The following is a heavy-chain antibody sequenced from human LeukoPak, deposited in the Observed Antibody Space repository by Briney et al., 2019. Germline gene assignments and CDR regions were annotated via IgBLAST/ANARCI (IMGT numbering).Heavy chain of an antibody. CDR1: AFTFSSYA. J-gene: IGHJ5*01. Sequence: GGSLRLSCAASAFTFSSYAMSWVRQAPGKGLEWVSASAGADSTYYVDSVQGRFTISRDNSKNTLYLQMSGLRAEDTAVYFCARGAYGDYDSWGQGTLVTVSS. CDR3: ARGAYGDYDS. CDR2: SAGADST. D-gene: IGHD4-17*01. V-gene: IGHV3-23*01.